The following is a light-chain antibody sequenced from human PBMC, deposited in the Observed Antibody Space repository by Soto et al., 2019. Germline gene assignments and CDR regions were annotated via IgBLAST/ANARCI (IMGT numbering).Light chain of an antibody. Sequence: EILMTQSPATLSVSPGERVTFSCRASQSVSYYLAWYQQKPGQAPRLLIYDASTRATGVPVRFSGSGSGTEFTLTISSLQSEDFAVYFCQQYGDSPYTFGQGTKLDIK. CDR1: QSVSYY. J-gene: IGKJ2*01. CDR2: DAS. CDR3: QQYGDSPYT. V-gene: IGKV3-15*01.